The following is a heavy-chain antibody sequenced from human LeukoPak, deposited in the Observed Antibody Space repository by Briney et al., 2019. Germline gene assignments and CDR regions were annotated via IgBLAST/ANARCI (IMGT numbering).Heavy chain of an antibody. CDR3: ARDYYDSSGYRAGFDP. V-gene: IGHV1-2*02. D-gene: IGHD3-22*01. Sequence: ASVKVSCKASGYTFTTYYMHWVRQAPGQGLEWMGWINPNSGGTNYAQKFQGRVTMTRDTSISTAYMELSRLRSDDTAVYYCARDYYDSSGYRAGFDPWGQGTLVTVSS. J-gene: IGHJ5*02. CDR1: GYTFTTYY. CDR2: INPNSGGT.